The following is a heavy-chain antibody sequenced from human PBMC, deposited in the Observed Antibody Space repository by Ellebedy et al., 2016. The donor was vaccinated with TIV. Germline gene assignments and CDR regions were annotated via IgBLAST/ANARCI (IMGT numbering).Heavy chain of an antibody. J-gene: IGHJ4*02. CDR3: ARGEYSGSYYDDYYFDY. CDR2: IYSGGST. V-gene: IGHV3-53*04. D-gene: IGHD1-26*01. CDR1: GFTVSSNY. Sequence: GESLKISXAASGFTVSSNYMSWVRQAPGKGLEWVSVIYSGGSTYYADSVKGRFTISRHNSKNTLYLQMNSLRAEDTAVYYCARGEYSGSYYDDYYFDYWGQGTLVTVSS.